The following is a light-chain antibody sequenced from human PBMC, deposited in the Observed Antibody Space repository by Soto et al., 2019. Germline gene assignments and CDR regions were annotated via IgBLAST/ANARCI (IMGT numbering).Light chain of an antibody. Sequence: DIQMTQSPSSLSASVGDRVSITCRASQSISTHLSWYQQKPGKAPKLLIYAASSLQSWVPSRFTGSGSGTDFTLTISSLQPEDFATYYCQQSYSTPPAFGGGTKVDIK. J-gene: IGKJ4*01. CDR1: QSISTH. V-gene: IGKV1-39*01. CDR3: QQSYSTPPA. CDR2: AAS.